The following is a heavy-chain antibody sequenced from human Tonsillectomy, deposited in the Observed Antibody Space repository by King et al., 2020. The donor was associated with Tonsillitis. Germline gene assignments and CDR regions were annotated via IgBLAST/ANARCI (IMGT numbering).Heavy chain of an antibody. CDR3: ARSIAVRGGY. J-gene: IGHJ4*02. D-gene: IGHD6-19*01. Sequence: VQLVEAGGGLVQPGGALRLSWAASGFTFSSYEMNWVRQAPGKGLEGVSYISSSGSTIYYADSVKGRFTISRDNAKNSLYLQMNSLRAEDTAVYYCARSIAVRGGYWGQGTLVTVSS. CDR2: ISSSGSTI. V-gene: IGHV3-48*03. CDR1: GFTFSSYE.